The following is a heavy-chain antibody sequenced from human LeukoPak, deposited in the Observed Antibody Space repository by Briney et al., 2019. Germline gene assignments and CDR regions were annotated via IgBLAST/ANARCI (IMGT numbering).Heavy chain of an antibody. CDR3: ARNHTHEGYGYYFDY. D-gene: IGHD5-18*01. V-gene: IGHV4-39*01. CDR1: GVSISSSSYY. Sequence: PSETLSLTCTVSGVSISSSSYYWGWIRQPPGKGREWIGSIYYSGSTHYNPSLKSRVTISVDTSKKQFSLKLSSVTAADTAVYYCARNHTHEGYGYYFDYWGQGTLITVSS. J-gene: IGHJ4*02. CDR2: IYYSGST.